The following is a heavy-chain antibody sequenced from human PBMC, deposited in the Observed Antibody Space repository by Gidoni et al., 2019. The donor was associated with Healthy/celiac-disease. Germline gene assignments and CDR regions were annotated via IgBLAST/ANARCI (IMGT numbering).Heavy chain of an antibody. D-gene: IGHD3-3*01. CDR3: ARRATIFGVADHYFDY. Sequence: QLQLQESGPGLVKPSETLSLTCTVSGGSISSSSYYWGWIRQPPGKGLEWIGSIYYSGSTYYNPSLKSRVTISVDTSKNQFSLKLSSVTAADTAVYYCARRATIFGVADHYFDYWGQGTLVTVPS. V-gene: IGHV4-39*01. CDR1: GGSISSSSYY. J-gene: IGHJ4*02. CDR2: IYYSGST.